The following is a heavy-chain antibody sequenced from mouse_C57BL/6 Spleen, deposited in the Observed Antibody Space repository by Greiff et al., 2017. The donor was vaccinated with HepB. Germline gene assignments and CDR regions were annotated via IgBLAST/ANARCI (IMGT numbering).Heavy chain of an antibody. CDR2: IHPNSGST. D-gene: IGHD1-1*01. V-gene: IGHV1-64*01. CDR3: ARNPYYYGSSYRDY. Sequence: VKLQQPGAELVKPGASVKLSCKASGYTFTSYWMHWVKQRPGQGLEWIGMIHPNSGSTNYNEKFKSKATLTVDKSSSTAYMQLSSLTSEDSAVYYCARNPYYYGSSYRDYWGQGTTLTVSS. CDR1: GYTFTSYW. J-gene: IGHJ2*01.